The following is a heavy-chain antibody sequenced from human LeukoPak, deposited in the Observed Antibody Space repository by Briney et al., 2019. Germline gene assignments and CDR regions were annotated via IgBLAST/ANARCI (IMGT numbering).Heavy chain of an antibody. CDR1: GYTLTELS. Sequence: ASVKVSCKVSGYTLTELSMHWVRQAPGKGLEWMGGFDPEDGETIYAQKFQGRVTMTEDTSTDTAYMELSSLRSEYTAVYYCATVSGSFFWFYPWGQGTLVTVSS. V-gene: IGHV1-24*01. CDR2: FDPEDGET. J-gene: IGHJ5*02. D-gene: IGHD3-10*01. CDR3: ATVSGSFFWFYP.